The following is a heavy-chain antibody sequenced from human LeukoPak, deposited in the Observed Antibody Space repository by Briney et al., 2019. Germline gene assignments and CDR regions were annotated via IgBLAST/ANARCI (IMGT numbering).Heavy chain of an antibody. V-gene: IGHV3-23*01. CDR1: EFIFSNYA. Sequence: GGSLRLSCAASEFIFSNYAMSWVRQAPRKGLEWVSGIGGSGSATYYADSVKGRFTISRDNSKNTLYLQMNSLRADDTAVYYCAKDLGSSIAAASPADDWGQGTLVTVSS. D-gene: IGHD6-13*01. CDR3: AKDLGSSIAAASPADD. CDR2: IGGSGSAT. J-gene: IGHJ4*02.